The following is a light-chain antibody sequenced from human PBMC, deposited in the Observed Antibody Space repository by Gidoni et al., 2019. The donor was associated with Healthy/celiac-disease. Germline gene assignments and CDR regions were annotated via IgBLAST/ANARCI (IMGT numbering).Light chain of an antibody. J-gene: IGLJ3*02. Sequence: QSVLTRPPSASGTPGQRVTIPCSGSSSNIGSNYVYWYQQLPGPAPKLLIYRNNQRPSGVPDRFSGSKSGTSASLAISGLRSEDEADYYCAAWDDSLSGWVFGGGTKLTVL. CDR3: AAWDDSLSGWV. V-gene: IGLV1-47*01. CDR2: RNN. CDR1: SSNIGSNY.